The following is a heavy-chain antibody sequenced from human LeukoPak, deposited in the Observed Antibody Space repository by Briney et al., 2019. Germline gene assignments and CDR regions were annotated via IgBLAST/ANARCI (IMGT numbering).Heavy chain of an antibody. J-gene: IGHJ4*02. CDR3: ASFSGTYYTGFDY. Sequence: SETLSLTCTVSGGSISSSSYYWGWIRQPPGKGLEWIGSIYYSGSTYYNPSLKSRVTTSVDTSKNQFSLKLNSVTAADTAVYYCASFSGTYYTGFDYWGQGTLVTVSS. CDR1: GGSISSSSYY. CDR2: IYYSGST. V-gene: IGHV4-39*07. D-gene: IGHD3-10*01.